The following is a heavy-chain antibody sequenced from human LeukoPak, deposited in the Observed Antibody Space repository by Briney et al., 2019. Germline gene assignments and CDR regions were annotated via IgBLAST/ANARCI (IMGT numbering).Heavy chain of an antibody. Sequence: PSETLSLTCTVSGGSISSSSYYWGWIRQPPGKGLEWIGSIYYSGSNYYNPSLKSRVTISVDTSKNQFSLKLSSVTAADTAVYYCARSVGELLDYYYYMDVWGKGTTVTVSS. CDR3: ARSVGELLDYYYYMDV. CDR2: IYYSGSN. CDR1: GGSISSSSYY. J-gene: IGHJ6*03. D-gene: IGHD1-26*01. V-gene: IGHV4-39*01.